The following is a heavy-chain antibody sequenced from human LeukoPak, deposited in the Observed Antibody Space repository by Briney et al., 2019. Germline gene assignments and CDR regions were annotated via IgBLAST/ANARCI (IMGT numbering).Heavy chain of an antibody. J-gene: IGHJ3*02. D-gene: IGHD2-2*01. CDR3: ARKKDIVVVPAPDDAFDI. CDR2: IIPIFGTA. Sequence: GASVKVSCKASGGTFSSYAISWVRQAPGQGLEWMGGIIPIFGTANYAQKFQGRVTITADKSTSTAYMELSSLRSEDTAVYYCARKKDIVVVPAPDDAFDIWGQGTMVTVSS. CDR1: GGTFSSYA. V-gene: IGHV1-69*06.